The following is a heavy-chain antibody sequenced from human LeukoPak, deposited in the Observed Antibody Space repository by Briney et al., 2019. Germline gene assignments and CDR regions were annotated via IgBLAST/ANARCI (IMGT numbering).Heavy chain of an antibody. Sequence: PSETLSLTCTVSGGSISSYYWSWIRQPPGKGLEWIGYIYYSGSTNYNPSLKRRVTISVDTSKNQFSLKLSSVTAADTAVYYCARATIYDFWSGYYVLGYFDYWGQGTLVTVSS. V-gene: IGHV4-59*01. D-gene: IGHD3-3*01. CDR3: ARATIYDFWSGYYVLGYFDY. CDR2: IYYSGST. CDR1: GGSISSYY. J-gene: IGHJ4*02.